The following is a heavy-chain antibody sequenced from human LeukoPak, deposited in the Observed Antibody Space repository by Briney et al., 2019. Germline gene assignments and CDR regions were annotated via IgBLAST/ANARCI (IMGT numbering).Heavy chain of an antibody. D-gene: IGHD1-7*01. V-gene: IGHV4-59*11. J-gene: IGHJ5*02. CDR2: IHHTGST. Sequence: SETLSLTCTVSGGSFSNHYWSWIRQPPGKGLEWIGYIHHTGSTNYNTSLKSRVTISVDTSKNQFSLKLSSVTAADTAVYYCARGNYVDWFDPWGQGTQVTVSS. CDR1: GGSFSNHY. CDR3: ARGNYVDWFDP.